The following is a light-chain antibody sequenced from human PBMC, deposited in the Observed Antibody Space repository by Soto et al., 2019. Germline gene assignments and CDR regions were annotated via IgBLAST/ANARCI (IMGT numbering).Light chain of an antibody. CDR3: QQYYSTPRT. CDR1: QSVLYSANNKNC. J-gene: IGKJ1*01. CDR2: WAS. V-gene: IGKV4-1*01. Sequence: DIVMTQSPDSLAVSLGERATINCKSSQSVLYSANNKNCLAWYQQKPGQPPKLLLYWASTRESGVPDRFSGSGSGTDFTLTISSLQAEDMAVYYCQQYYSTPRTFGQGTKVAIK.